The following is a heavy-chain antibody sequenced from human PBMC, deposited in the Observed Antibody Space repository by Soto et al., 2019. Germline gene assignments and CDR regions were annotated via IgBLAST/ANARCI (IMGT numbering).Heavy chain of an antibody. CDR3: ARGESTPDYYMDV. CDR2: IKQDGSEK. Sequence: PGGSLRLSCAASGFTFSSYWMSWVRQAPGKGLEWVANIKQDGSEKYYVDSVKGRFTISRDNAKNSLYLQMNSLRAEDTAVYYCARGESTPDYYMDVWGKGTTVTVSS. D-gene: IGHD1-1*01. J-gene: IGHJ6*03. V-gene: IGHV3-7*04. CDR1: GFTFSSYW.